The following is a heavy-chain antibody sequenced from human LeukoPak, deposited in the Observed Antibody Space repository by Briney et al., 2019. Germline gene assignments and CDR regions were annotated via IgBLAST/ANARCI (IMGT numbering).Heavy chain of an antibody. CDR2: ISGSGGST. CDR3: AKTALAVAGIVPVESELDY. V-gene: IGHV3-23*01. J-gene: IGHJ4*02. Sequence: GGSLRLSCAASGFTFSNYAMNWVRQAPGRGLEWVSAISGSGGSTYYADSVKGRFTISRDNSKNTLYLQMNSLRAEDTAVYYCAKTALAVAGIVPVESELDYWGQGTLVTVSS. CDR1: GFTFSNYA. D-gene: IGHD6-19*01.